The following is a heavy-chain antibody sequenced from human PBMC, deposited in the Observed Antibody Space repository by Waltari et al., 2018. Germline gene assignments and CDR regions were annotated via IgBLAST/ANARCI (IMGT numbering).Heavy chain of an antibody. CDR1: GFTFSSYG. V-gene: IGHV3-30*02. D-gene: IGHD3-10*01. J-gene: IGHJ6*02. Sequence: QVQLVESGGGVVQPGGSLRLSCAASGFTFSSYGMHWVRKAPGKGLEWVAFIRYDGSNKYYADSVKGRFTISRDNSKNTLYLQMNSLRAEDTAVYYCAKDNAYGSERYYYYYGMDVWGQGTTVTVSS. CDR2: IRYDGSNK. CDR3: AKDNAYGSERYYYYYGMDV.